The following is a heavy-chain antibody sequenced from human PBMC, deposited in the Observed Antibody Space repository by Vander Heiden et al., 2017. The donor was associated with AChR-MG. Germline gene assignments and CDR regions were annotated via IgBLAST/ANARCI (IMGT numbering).Heavy chain of an antibody. J-gene: IGHJ6*03. CDR2: IKQDGSEK. V-gene: IGHV3-7*01. CDR3: ARDRIAARPSGYYYYMDV. CDR1: GFTFSSYW. Sequence: EVQLVESGGGLVQPGGSLRLSCAASGFTFSSYWVSWVRQAPGKGLEWVANIKQDGSEKYYVDSVKGRFTISRDNAKNSLYLQMNSLRAEDTAVYYCARDRIAARPSGYYYYMDVWGKGTTVTVSS. D-gene: IGHD6-6*01.